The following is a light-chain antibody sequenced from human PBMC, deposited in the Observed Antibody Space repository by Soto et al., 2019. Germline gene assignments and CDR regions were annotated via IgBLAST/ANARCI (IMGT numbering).Light chain of an antibody. Sequence: IVLTQSPGTLSLSPGERATLSCRASQNINSDYSAWYQQKPGQAPRLLIFGASTRATGIPDRFSGSGAGAYFNLTISRLEPADFGVYYCQQYGSSHTFGQGTRLEIK. CDR3: QQYGSSHT. CDR1: QNINSDY. J-gene: IGKJ5*01. CDR2: GAS. V-gene: IGKV3-20*01.